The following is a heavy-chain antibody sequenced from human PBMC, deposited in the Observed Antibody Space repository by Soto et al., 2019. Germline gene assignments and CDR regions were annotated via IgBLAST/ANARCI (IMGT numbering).Heavy chain of an antibody. CDR2: IYYSGST. Sequence: PSETLSLTCTVSGGSISSYYWSWIRQPPGKGLEWIGYIYYSGSTNYNPSLKSRVTISVDTSKNQFSLKLSSVTAADTAVYYCARTTSPSGWHWYYYYMDVWGKGTTVTVSS. CDR3: ARTTSPSGWHWYYYYMDV. V-gene: IGHV4-59*01. J-gene: IGHJ6*03. D-gene: IGHD6-19*01. CDR1: GGSISSYY.